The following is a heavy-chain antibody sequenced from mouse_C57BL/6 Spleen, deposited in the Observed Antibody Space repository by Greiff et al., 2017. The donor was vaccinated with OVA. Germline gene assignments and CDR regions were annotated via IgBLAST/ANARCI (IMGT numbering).Heavy chain of an antibody. V-gene: IGHV1-55*01. CDR1: GYTFTSYW. Sequence: QVQLQQPGAELVKPGASVKMSCKASGYTFTSYWITWVKQRPGQGLEWIGDIYPGSGSTNYNEKFKSKATLTVDTSSSTAYMQLSSLTSEDSAVYYCARSGDYDGDYYAMDYWGQGTSVTVSS. CDR3: ARSGDYDGDYYAMDY. J-gene: IGHJ4*01. D-gene: IGHD2-4*01. CDR2: IYPGSGST.